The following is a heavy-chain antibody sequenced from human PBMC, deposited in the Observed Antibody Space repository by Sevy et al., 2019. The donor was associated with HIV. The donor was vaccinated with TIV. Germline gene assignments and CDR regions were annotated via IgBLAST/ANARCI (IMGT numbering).Heavy chain of an antibody. CDR3: VRAIAADGSF. CDR2: IYYDESLK. J-gene: IGHJ4*02. V-gene: IGHV3-33*01. D-gene: IGHD6-13*01. CDR1: GFTFRSYD. Sequence: GGSLRLSCAASGFTFRSYDMRWVHQAPGKGPEWVAIIYYDESLKYYADSVKGRFTISRDNARNLLYLQMNSLRAEDTALYYCVRAIAADGSFWGQGTLVTVSS.